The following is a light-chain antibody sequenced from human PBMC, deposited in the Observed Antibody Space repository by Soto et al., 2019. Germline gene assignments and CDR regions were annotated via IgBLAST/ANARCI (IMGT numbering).Light chain of an antibody. J-gene: IGLJ2*01. V-gene: IGLV2-8*01. CDR2: EVS. CDR3: SSYAGSRFVV. Sequence: QSVLTQPPSASGSPGQSVTISCTGTSSDVGGYNYVSWYQQYPGEAPKLMIYEVSKRPSGVPDRFSGSKSGNTASLIVSGLQAEDEADYYCSSYAGSRFVVFGGGTQLTVL. CDR1: SSDVGGYNY.